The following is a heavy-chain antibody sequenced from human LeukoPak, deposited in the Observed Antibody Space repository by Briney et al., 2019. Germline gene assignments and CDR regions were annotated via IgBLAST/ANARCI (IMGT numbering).Heavy chain of an antibody. J-gene: IGHJ4*02. Sequence: GRSLRRSCAASGFTFSSYGMHWVRQAPGKGLEWVAVISYDGSNKYYADSVKGRFTISRDNSKNTLYLQMNSLRAEDTAVYYCAKDITMIVDFDYWGQGTLVTVSS. CDR1: GFTFSSYG. D-gene: IGHD3-22*01. CDR2: ISYDGSNK. V-gene: IGHV3-30*18. CDR3: AKDITMIVDFDY.